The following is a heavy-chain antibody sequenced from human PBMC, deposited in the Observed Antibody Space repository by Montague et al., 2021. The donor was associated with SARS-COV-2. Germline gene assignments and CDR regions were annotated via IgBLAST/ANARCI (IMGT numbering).Heavy chain of an antibody. CDR3: AKDHPVYDTSGYYHYGASDI. V-gene: IGHV3-23*01. CDR1: GFTFSSYA. J-gene: IGHJ3*02. D-gene: IGHD3-22*01. CDR2: VSGSTTNT. Sequence: SLRLSCAASGFTFSSYAMSWVRQAPGKGLEWVSTVSGSTTNTFYADSVKGRFTISRDNSKNMLYLQMNSLRVEDSAVYYCAKDHPVYDTSGYYHYGASDIWGQGTMVTVSS.